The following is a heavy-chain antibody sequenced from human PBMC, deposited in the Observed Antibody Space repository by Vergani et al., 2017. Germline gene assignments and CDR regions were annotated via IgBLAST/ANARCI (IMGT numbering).Heavy chain of an antibody. Sequence: EVQLVESGGRLVEPGWSLRLSCVASGFAFNSFSFNWVRQSPGRGLEWISFMTYSETYIKYADSVRGRFTISRDNAKSSLYLQMNNLRVEDTAVYYCARDLRSPHYGMDLWGQGTTVTVSS. CDR3: ARDLRSPHYGMDL. J-gene: IGHJ6*02. V-gene: IGHV3-21*06. CDR1: GFAFNSFS. CDR2: MTYSETYI.